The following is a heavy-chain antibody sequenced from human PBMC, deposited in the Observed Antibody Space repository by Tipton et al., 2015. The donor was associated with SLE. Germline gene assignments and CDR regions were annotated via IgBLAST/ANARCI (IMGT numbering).Heavy chain of an antibody. CDR2: IIPIFGTA. CDR1: GGTFSSYA. D-gene: IGHD3-16*02. J-gene: IGHJ3*02. V-gene: IGHV1-69*15. CDR3: AREGASWGSYRYAFDI. Sequence: QLVQSGAEVKKPGSSVKVSCKASGGTFSSYAISWVRQAPGQGLEWMGRIIPIFGTANYAQKFQGRVTITADESTSTAYMELSSLRSEDTAVYYCAREGASWGSYRYAFDIWGQGTMVTVSS.